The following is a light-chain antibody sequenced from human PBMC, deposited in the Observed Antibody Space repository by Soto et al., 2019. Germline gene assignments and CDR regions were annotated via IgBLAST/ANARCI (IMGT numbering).Light chain of an antibody. CDR2: AVS. Sequence: EILMTQSPATLSVSPGERATLSCRASQSVSSNLAWYQQKPGQAPRLLIYAVSTRATGIPARFSGSGSGTEFTLTISSLQPDDFATYYCQQYNSYSTFGQGTKVDIK. V-gene: IGKV3-15*01. CDR1: QSVSSN. J-gene: IGKJ1*01. CDR3: QQYNSYST.